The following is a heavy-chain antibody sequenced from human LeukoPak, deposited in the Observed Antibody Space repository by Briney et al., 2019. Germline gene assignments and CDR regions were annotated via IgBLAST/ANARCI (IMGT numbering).Heavy chain of an antibody. CDR3: ASTRYYDFWSGDSEY. CDR1: GFTFSSYA. V-gene: IGHV3-48*04. CDR2: ISSSGSTI. Sequence: GGSLRLSCAASGFTFSSYAMSWVRQAPGKGLEWVSYISSSGSTIYYADSVKGRFTISRDNAKNSLYLQMNSLRAEDTAVYYCASTRYYDFWSGDSEYWGQGTLVTVSS. J-gene: IGHJ4*02. D-gene: IGHD3-3*01.